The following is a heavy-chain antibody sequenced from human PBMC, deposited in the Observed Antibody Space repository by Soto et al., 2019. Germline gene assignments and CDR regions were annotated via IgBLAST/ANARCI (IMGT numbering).Heavy chain of an antibody. V-gene: IGHV4-39*01. Sequence: QLQLQESGPGLVKASETLSLTCTVSGGSISCSTCYWGWIRQPPGKGLEWIGTVHDSGSTYLSPSLKSRVTISVDTSKNQFSLKLSSVTAADTAIYFCARTSRSSAYDYWSQGTLVTVSS. CDR3: ARTSRSSAYDY. J-gene: IGHJ4*02. CDR1: GGSISCSTCY. D-gene: IGHD6-6*01. CDR2: VHDSGST.